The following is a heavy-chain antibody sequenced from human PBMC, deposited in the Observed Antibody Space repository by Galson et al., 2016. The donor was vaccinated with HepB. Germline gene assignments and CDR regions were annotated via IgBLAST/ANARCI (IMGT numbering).Heavy chain of an antibody. CDR2: INSDGGTT. D-gene: IGHD4-23*01. CDR1: GFAFSRYW. V-gene: IGHV3-74*01. Sequence: SLRLSCAASGFAFSRYWMHWVRQAPGKGLDWVSRINSDGGTTTYADSVKGRCTIARDNGGNTLSLQMNSLRAEDTAVYYCAAGYGGDFDYWGQGTLVAVSS. CDR3: AAGYGGDFDY. J-gene: IGHJ4*02.